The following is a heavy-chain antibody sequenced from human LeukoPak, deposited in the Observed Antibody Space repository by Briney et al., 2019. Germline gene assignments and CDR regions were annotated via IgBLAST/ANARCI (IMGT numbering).Heavy chain of an antibody. CDR1: GFTFSSYA. CDR2: IGGSGGST. Sequence: PGASLRLSCAASGFTFSSYAMSWVRQAPGKGLEWVSAIGGSGGSTYYADSVKGRFTVSRDNSKSTLYLQMNSLRAEDTALYYCAKWGDYDVLTGYYVPDYWGQGTLVTVSS. V-gene: IGHV3-23*01. D-gene: IGHD3-9*01. J-gene: IGHJ4*02. CDR3: AKWGDYDVLTGYYVPDY.